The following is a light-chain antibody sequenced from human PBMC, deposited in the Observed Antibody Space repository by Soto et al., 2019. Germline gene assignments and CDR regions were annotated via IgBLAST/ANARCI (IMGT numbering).Light chain of an antibody. CDR2: GAS. V-gene: IGKV3-15*01. Sequence: ETVMTQSPATLSVSPGERATLSCRASQSVGSNLAWYQQKPGQAPRLLIYGASTRATGIPARVSGSGSGTEFTLSIASLQSEDFAVYYCQQYNNWPPWTFCQGTKVEIK. J-gene: IGKJ1*01. CDR1: QSVGSN. CDR3: QQYNNWPPWT.